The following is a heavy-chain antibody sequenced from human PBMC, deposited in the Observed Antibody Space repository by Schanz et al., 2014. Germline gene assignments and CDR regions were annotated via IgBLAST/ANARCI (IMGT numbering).Heavy chain of an antibody. CDR3: ARDRLECGAECYSVEVFEI. CDR2: IIPSLGLA. J-gene: IGHJ4*02. Sequence: QVQLVQSGAEVKKPGSSVKVSCKASRSTFSSYTISWVRQARGQGLEWVGRIIPSLGLAKYEQKFQDKVTITADTSTTTAYMELSGLRSEDTAVYYCARDRLECGAECYSVEVFEIWGQGTLVIVSS. CDR1: RSTFSSYT. D-gene: IGHD2-21*01. V-gene: IGHV1-69*08.